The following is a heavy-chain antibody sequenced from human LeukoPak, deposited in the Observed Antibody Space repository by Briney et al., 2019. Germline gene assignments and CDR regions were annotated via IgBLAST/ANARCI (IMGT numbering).Heavy chain of an antibody. CDR1: GFTFSSYW. Sequence: GGPLRLSCAASGFTFSSYWMTWVRQAPGKGLEWVANIEQDGSEKYYVDSVKGRFTISRDHAKNSLYLQMNSLGAEDTAVYYCARRGTSSSWAHFDYWGQGTLVAVSS. CDR2: IEQDGSEK. J-gene: IGHJ4*02. D-gene: IGHD6-13*01. V-gene: IGHV3-7*05. CDR3: ARRGTSSSWAHFDY.